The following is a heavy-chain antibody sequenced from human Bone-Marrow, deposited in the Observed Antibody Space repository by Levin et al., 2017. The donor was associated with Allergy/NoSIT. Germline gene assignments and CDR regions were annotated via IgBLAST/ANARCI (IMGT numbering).Heavy chain of an antibody. J-gene: IGHJ5*02. CDR3: ARWTSGIYCSTTTCSLGGFEH. CDR1: GYSFNSNW. CDR2: IYPADSET. V-gene: IGHV5-51*01. Sequence: GGSLRLSCKGSGYSFNSNWIGWVRQMPGKGLEWMGIIYPADSETRYSPSFQGQVTISADKSINTAYLQWSSLKASDTAIYYCARWTSGIYCSTTTCSLGGFEHWGQGTLVTVSS. D-gene: IGHD2/OR15-2a*01.